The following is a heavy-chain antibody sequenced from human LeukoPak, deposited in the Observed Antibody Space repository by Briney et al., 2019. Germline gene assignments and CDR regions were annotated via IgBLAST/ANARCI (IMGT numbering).Heavy chain of an antibody. CDR2: IRYDGTNK. CDR3: AKGLRWQQSSTSLDY. Sequence: PGGSLRLSCAASGFTFSSYGMHWVRQAPGKGLEWVAFIRYDGTNKYYADFVKGRFTISRDNSKNTLYLQMNSLRVEDTALYYCAKGLRWQQSSTSLDYWGQGTLVTVSS. D-gene: IGHD5-24*01. J-gene: IGHJ4*02. V-gene: IGHV3-30*02. CDR1: GFTFSSYG.